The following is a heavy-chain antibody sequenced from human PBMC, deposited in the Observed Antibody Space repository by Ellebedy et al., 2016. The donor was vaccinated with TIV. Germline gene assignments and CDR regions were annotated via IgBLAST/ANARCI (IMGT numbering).Heavy chain of an antibody. Sequence: GGSLRLSCAASGFTFSTYSINWVRQAPGKGLEWVSSISSTSSFIFSADSVKGRFTVSRDNAKNSLYLQMSSLRAEDTAVYYCARDPGGGGDFGDNWFDPWGQGTLVTVSS. CDR3: ARDPGGGGDFGDNWFDP. CDR2: ISSTSSFI. J-gene: IGHJ5*02. D-gene: IGHD2-21*01. V-gene: IGHV3-21*01. CDR1: GFTFSTYS.